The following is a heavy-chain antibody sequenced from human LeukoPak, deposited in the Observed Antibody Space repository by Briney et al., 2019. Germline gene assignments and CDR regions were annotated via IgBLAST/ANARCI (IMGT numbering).Heavy chain of an antibody. Sequence: SETLSLTCTVSGGSISSYYRSWIRQPPGKGLEWIGYIYTSGSTNYNPSLKSRVTISVDTSKNQFSLKLSSVTAADTAVYYCARLYCSSTSCYRGGYYYYYMDVWGKGTTVTVSS. CDR1: GGSISSYY. D-gene: IGHD2-2*02. CDR2: IYTSGST. J-gene: IGHJ6*03. CDR3: ARLYCSSTSCYRGGYYYYYMDV. V-gene: IGHV4-4*09.